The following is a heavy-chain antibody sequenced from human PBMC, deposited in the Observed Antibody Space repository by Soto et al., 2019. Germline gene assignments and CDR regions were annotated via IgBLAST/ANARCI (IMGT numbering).Heavy chain of an antibody. D-gene: IGHD6-19*01. CDR2: ISDSGATT. J-gene: IGHJ4*02. CDR3: AKEDTNSGSFDY. Sequence: GGSLRLSCAASGSPFGENAMSWVRQAPGKGLEWVSGISDSGATTYYADSVRGRFTISRDDSKNTLYLQMKSLRAEDSASYYCAKEDTNSGSFDYWGQGALVTVSS. CDR1: GSPFGENA. V-gene: IGHV3-23*01.